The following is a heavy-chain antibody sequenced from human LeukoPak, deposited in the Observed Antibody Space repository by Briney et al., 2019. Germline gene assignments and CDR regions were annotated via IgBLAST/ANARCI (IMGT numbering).Heavy chain of an antibody. CDR3: ARGRTFDN. J-gene: IGHJ4*02. CDR2: IYSSGST. V-gene: IGHV4-59*01. CDR1: GGSISNYF. Sequence: KPSETLSLTCSVSGGSISNYFWTWIRQPPGKGLEWIGYIYSSGSTYYNPSLKSRVTISVDTSKNQFSLRLSSVTAADTAVYYCARGRTFDNWGQGTLVTVSS.